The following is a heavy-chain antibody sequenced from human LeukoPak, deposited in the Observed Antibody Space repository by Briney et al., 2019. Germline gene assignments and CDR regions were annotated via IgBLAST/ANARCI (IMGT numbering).Heavy chain of an antibody. V-gene: IGHV4-39*01. D-gene: IGHD6-6*01. J-gene: IGHJ6*02. CDR1: GGSISGSSYY. CDR3: ARVSSSSYYYYGMDV. CDR2: IYDSGIT. Sequence: PSETLSLTCTVSGGSISGSSYYWGWIRQPPGKGLEWIGSIYDSGITYYNPSLKSRVIISVDTSKNQFSLKLSSVTAADTAVYYCARVSSSSYYYYGMDVWGQGTTVTVSS.